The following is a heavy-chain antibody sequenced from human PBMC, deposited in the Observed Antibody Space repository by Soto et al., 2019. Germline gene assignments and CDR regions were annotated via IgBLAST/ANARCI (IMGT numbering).Heavy chain of an antibody. J-gene: IGHJ4*02. V-gene: IGHV3-30*19. CDR3: AREAVTTYCFAY. CDR2: VLFDGSNE. D-gene: IGHD4-17*01. CDR1: GFIFSSYG. Sequence: QVHLVESGGGVVQPGRSLRLSCGASGFIFSSYGMHWVRQAPGKGLEWVAGVLFDGSNENYADSFKGRFTISRDNYKNTLFLQMNSLRADDTAVYYCAREAVTTYCFAYWGRGPLVTVSS.